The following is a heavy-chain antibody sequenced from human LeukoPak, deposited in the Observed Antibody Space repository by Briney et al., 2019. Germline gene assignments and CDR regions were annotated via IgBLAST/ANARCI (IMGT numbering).Heavy chain of an antibody. CDR2: ISSSGSNI. V-gene: IGHV3-48*01. Sequence: PGGSLRLSCAASGFTFSSYSMNWVRQAPGKGLDWVSYISSSGSNIHYADSVKGRFTISRDNSKNTLYLQMNSLRAEDTAVYYCAKGAEVPTKHSSSSKRLGYWGQGTLVTVSS. D-gene: IGHD6-6*01. CDR3: AKGAEVPTKHSSSSKRLGY. J-gene: IGHJ4*02. CDR1: GFTFSSYS.